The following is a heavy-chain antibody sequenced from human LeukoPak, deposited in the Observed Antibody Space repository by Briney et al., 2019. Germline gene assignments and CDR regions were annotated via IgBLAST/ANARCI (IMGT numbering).Heavy chain of an antibody. Sequence: PGGSLRLSCAASGFTFTTYFLSWVRQAPGKGLEWVSSISSSTTSIYYADSVKGRFTVSRDNANNSLSLQMNSLRADDAAVYYCARASSKQLAGYLPDGFDIWGQGTMVTVSS. D-gene: IGHD3-9*01. CDR2: ISSSTTSI. CDR1: GFTFTTYF. CDR3: ARASSKQLAGYLPDGFDI. J-gene: IGHJ3*02. V-gene: IGHV3-21*01.